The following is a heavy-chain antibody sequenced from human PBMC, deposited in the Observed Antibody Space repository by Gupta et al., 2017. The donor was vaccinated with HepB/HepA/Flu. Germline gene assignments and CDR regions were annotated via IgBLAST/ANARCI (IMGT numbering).Heavy chain of an antibody. CDR3: ARGFPYYDFWSGSYWFDP. V-gene: IGHV4-34*01. CDR2: INHSGST. D-gene: IGHD3-3*01. CDR1: GGSFSGYY. J-gene: IGHJ5*02. Sequence: QVQLQQWGAGLLKPSETLSLTCAVYGGSFSGYYWSWIRQPPGKGLELIGEINHSGSTNYNPSLKSRVTISVDTSKNQFSLKLSSVTAADTAVYYCARGFPYYDFWSGSYWFDPWGQGTLVTVSS.